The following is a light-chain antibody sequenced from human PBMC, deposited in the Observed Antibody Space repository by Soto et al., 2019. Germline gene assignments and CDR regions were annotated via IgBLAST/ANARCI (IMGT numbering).Light chain of an antibody. Sequence: QSALTQPPSASGSPGQSVTISCTGTSSDVGAYNYVSWYQQHPGKAPKLIIYEVYKRPSGVPDRFSGFKSGNTASLIVSGLQPEDEADYYCSSYAGSRLIFGGGTKLTVL. CDR3: SSYAGSRLI. CDR2: EVY. CDR1: SSDVGAYNY. V-gene: IGLV2-8*01. J-gene: IGLJ2*01.